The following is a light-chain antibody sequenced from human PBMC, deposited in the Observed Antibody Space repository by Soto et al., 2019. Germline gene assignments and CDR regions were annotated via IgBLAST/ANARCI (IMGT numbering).Light chain of an antibody. Sequence: DIQMTQSPATLSASVGDRATNTCRASQSIRYWLAWFQQKAGKAPKLLIYDASTLYSGIPSRFSGSGSGTDFTLTISGLQPEDFATYYCQQLSRYPSTFGGGTKVDIK. CDR3: QQLSRYPST. V-gene: IGKV1-5*01. J-gene: IGKJ4*01. CDR2: DAS. CDR1: QSIRYW.